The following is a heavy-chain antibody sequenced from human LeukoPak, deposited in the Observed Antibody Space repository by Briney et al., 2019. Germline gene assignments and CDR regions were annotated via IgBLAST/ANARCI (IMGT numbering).Heavy chain of an antibody. Sequence: SVKVSCKASGGTFSSYAISWVRQAPGQGLEWMGRIIPILGIANYAQKFQGRVTITADKSTSTAYMGLSSLRSEDTAVYYCARGMTTVTTYFDYWGQGTLVTVSS. J-gene: IGHJ4*02. CDR3: ARGMTTVTTYFDY. V-gene: IGHV1-69*04. CDR2: IIPILGIA. CDR1: GGTFSSYA. D-gene: IGHD4-17*01.